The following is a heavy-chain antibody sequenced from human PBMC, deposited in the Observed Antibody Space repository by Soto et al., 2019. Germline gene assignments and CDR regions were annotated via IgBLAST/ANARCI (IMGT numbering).Heavy chain of an antibody. D-gene: IGHD3-3*01. J-gene: IGHJ5*02. V-gene: IGHV1-46*01. CDR2: INPSGGST. CDR1: GYTLTSYY. CDR3: ARGELPLHLRFLEWLSTTNTWFDP. Sequence: ASVKVSCKASGYTLTSYYMHWVRQDPGQGLEWMGIINPSGGSTSYAQKFKGRVTMTRDTSTITVYVELSSLRSEDTAVYYWARGELPLHLRFLEWLSTTNTWFDPWGQGALVTVSS.